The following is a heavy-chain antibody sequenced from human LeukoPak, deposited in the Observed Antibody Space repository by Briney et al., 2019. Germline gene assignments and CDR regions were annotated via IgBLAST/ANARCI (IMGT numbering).Heavy chain of an antibody. CDR3: ARELVATMGFDY. D-gene: IGHD5-12*01. CDR2: INPSGGST. J-gene: IGHJ4*02. CDR1: GYPFTSYY. V-gene: IGHV1-46*01. Sequence: GASVEVSCQASGYPFTSYYMHWVRQAPGQGLEWMGIINPSGGSTSYAQKFQGRVTVTRDTSTSTVYMELSSLRSEDTAVYYCARELVATMGFDYWGQGTLVTVSS.